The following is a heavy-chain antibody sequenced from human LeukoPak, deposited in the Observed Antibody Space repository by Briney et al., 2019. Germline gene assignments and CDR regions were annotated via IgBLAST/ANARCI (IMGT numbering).Heavy chain of an antibody. J-gene: IGHJ3*02. CDR2: ISAYNGNT. D-gene: IGHD6-19*01. CDR1: GYTFTSYG. Sequence: ASVKVSCKASGYTFTSYGISWVRQAPGQGLEWMGWISAYNGNTNYAQKLQGRVTMTTDTSTSTAYMELRSLRSDDTAVYYCARDRDLISSGWYFAFDIWGQGTMVTVSS. V-gene: IGHV1-18*01. CDR3: ARDRDLISSGWYFAFDI.